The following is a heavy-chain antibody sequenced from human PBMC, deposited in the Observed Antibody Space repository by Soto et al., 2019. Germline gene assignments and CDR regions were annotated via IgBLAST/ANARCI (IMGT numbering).Heavy chain of an antibody. Sequence: GSLRLSCAASGFTGSSNYMSWVRQTPGKGLEWVSVIYSGGSTYYADSVKGRFTISRDNSKNTLYLQMNSLRAEDTAVYYCARDLGSRTSAYSSGADAFDIWGQGTIVTVSS. CDR3: ARDLGSRTSAYSSGADAFDI. J-gene: IGHJ3*02. D-gene: IGHD6-19*01. CDR1: GFTGSSNY. CDR2: IYSGGST. V-gene: IGHV3-66*01.